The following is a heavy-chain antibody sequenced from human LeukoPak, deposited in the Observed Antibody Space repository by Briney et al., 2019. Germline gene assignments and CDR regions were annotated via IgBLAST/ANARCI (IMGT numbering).Heavy chain of an antibody. J-gene: IGHJ4*02. CDR1: GFTFSFYW. D-gene: IGHD4-17*01. V-gene: IGHV3-7*01. CDR3: TRDDTVTTRVGFID. CDR2: IKQDGSEE. Sequence: GGSLGLSCAGSGFTFSFYWMSWVRQAPGKGLEWVANIKQDGSEEYYVDSVKGRFTISRDNTKNSLYLQMNSLRAEDTAVYYCTRDDTVTTRVGFIDWGQGTLVTVSS.